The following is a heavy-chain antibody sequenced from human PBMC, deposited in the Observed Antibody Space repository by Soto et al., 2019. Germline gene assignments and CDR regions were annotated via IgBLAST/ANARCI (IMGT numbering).Heavy chain of an antibody. D-gene: IGHD6-19*01. V-gene: IGHV1-69*12. CDR2: IIPIFGTA. CDR3: ARPRIAVAGREALSYDYYGMDV. Sequence: QVQLVQSGAEVKKPGSSVKVSCKASGGTFSSYAISWVRQAPGQGLEWMGGIIPIFGTANYAQKFQGRVTITADDSTSTAYMELSSLRSEDTAVYYCARPRIAVAGREALSYDYYGMDVWGQGTTVTVSS. J-gene: IGHJ6*02. CDR1: GGTFSSYA.